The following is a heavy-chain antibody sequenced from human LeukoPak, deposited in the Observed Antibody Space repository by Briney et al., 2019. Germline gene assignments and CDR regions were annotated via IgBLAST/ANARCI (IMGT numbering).Heavy chain of an antibody. V-gene: IGHV4-38-2*01. Sequence: PSETLSVTCAVSGYSISSGYYWGWIRQPPGKGLEWIGSIYHSGSTYYNPSLKSRVTISVDTSKNQFSLKLSSVTAADTAVYYCARAQVGATDWFDPWGQGTLVTVSS. CDR2: IYHSGST. J-gene: IGHJ5*02. CDR3: ARAQVGATDWFDP. CDR1: GYSISSGYY. D-gene: IGHD1-26*01.